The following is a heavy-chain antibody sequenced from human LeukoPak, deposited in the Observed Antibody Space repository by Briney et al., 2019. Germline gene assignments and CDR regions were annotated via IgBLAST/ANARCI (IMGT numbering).Heavy chain of an antibody. V-gene: IGHV3-30*18. Sequence: GGSLRLSCAASGFTFSSYGLHWVRQAPGKGLEWVAVISSDGNDYHYADSVKGRFTISRDNSKNTLYLQMNSLRAEDTAVYYCAKDVKWGAAAYYFDSWGQGSLVTVSP. CDR3: AKDVKWGAAAYYFDS. CDR2: ISSDGNDY. J-gene: IGHJ4*02. D-gene: IGHD6-13*01. CDR1: GFTFSSYG.